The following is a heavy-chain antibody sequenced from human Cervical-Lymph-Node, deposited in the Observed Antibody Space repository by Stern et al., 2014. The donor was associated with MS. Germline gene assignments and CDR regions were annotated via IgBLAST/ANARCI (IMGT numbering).Heavy chain of an antibody. CDR1: GGSISSYY. V-gene: IGHV4-59*01. Sequence: VQLEESGPGLVKPSETLSLTCTVSGGSISSYYWSWVRQPPGKGLEWIGYGCYSWNTNFNPSLKSRVTISVDTPKNQFSLKLSAVTAADSAVDYCARGGADGPDYWGQGTLVTVSS. CDR2: GCYSWNT. CDR3: ARGGADGPDY. J-gene: IGHJ4*02. D-gene: IGHD3-10*01.